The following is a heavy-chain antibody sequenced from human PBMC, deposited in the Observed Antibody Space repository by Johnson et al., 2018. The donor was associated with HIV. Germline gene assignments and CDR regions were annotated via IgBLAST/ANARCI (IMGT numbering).Heavy chain of an antibody. J-gene: IGHJ3*02. CDR2: ISSSGTTI. Sequence: QVLLVESGGGLVQPGGSLRLSCAASGFSFSDYFMSWIRQAPGKGLECISYISSSGTTIYYTDSVKGRFTISRDNAKNSLYLQMNSLRAEDTAVYYSARDRVGATAFDIWGHGTMVTVSS. V-gene: IGHV3-11*04. D-gene: IGHD1-26*01. CDR3: ARDRVGATAFDI. CDR1: GFSFSDYF.